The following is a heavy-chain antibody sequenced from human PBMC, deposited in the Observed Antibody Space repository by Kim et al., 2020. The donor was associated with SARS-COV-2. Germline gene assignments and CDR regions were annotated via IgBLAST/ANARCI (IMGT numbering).Heavy chain of an antibody. V-gene: IGHV3-23*01. Sequence: GGSLRLSCAASGFTFSSYAMSWVRQAPGKGLEWVSAISGSGGSTYYADSVKGRFTISRDNSKNTLYLQMNSLRAEDTAVYYCAKDVDDFWSGYSSNWYFDLWGRGTLVTVSS. J-gene: IGHJ2*01. CDR3: AKDVDDFWSGYSSNWYFDL. CDR1: GFTFSSYA. CDR2: ISGSGGST. D-gene: IGHD3-3*01.